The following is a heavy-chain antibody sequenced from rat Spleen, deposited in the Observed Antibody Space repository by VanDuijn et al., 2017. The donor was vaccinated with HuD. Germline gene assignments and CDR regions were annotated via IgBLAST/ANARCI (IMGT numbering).Heavy chain of an antibody. J-gene: IGHJ2*01. CDR3: AKRGWYYFDY. CDR1: GFTFSNYY. CDR2: ITSGGSNT. V-gene: IGHV5-25*01. Sequence: EVQLVESGGGLVQPGRSMKLSCAASGFTFSNYYMAWVRQAPKKGLEWVASITSGGSNTYYPDSVKGRFTIYRDNAKSTLYLQMDSLRSEDTATYYCAKRGWYYFDYWGQGVMVTVSS.